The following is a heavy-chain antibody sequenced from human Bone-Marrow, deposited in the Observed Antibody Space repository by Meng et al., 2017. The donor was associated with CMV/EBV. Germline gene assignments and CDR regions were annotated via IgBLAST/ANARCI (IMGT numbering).Heavy chain of an antibody. CDR3: VREFGLSRAVLGRTKYYFDY. CDR2: INPSGGST. J-gene: IGHJ4*02. V-gene: IGHV1-46*01. CDR1: GYTFTSYY. Sequence: ASVKVSCKASGYTFTSYYMHWVRQAPGQGLEWMGIINPSGGSTSYAQKFQGRVTMTRDTSTSTVYMELSSLRSEDTAVYYCVREFGLSRAVLGRTKYYFDYWGQGTLVTVSS. D-gene: IGHD3-16*01.